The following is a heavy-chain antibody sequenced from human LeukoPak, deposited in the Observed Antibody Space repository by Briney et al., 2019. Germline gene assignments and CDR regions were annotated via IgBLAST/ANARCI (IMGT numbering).Heavy chain of an antibody. J-gene: IGHJ4*02. CDR2: IYPGDSDT. Sequence: ESPKIFWKGSWNHFNNFLIRLGAQVPRKRLGLVGIIYPGDSDTKYSPSFQGQVTVSADKSISTAYLQWSSLKASDTAMYYCARLHGYSSFCDYWGQGTLVTVSS. CDR1: WNHFNNFL. V-gene: IGHV5-51*01. D-gene: IGHD5-24*01. CDR3: ARLHGYSSFCDY.